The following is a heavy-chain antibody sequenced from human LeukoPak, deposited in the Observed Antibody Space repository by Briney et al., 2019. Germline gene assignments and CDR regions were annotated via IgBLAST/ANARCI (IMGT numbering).Heavy chain of an antibody. CDR3: GRRTRSXSXGSXYSYKPYYFDY. Sequence: SETLCLTCAVYGGSFSGYYWSWIRQPPGKGLEWVGEINHSGSTNYNPSLKRRDTISVDKSKKQFSLKLRSVSAADTGGDYCGRRTRSXSXGSXYSYKPYYFDYWGQGTLVTVSS. D-gene: IGHD2-15*01. J-gene: IGHJ4*02. CDR1: GGSFSGYY. CDR2: INHSGST. V-gene: IGHV4-34*01.